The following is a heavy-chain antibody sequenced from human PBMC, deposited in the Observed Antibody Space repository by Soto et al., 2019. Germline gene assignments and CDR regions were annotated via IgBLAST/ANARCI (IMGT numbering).Heavy chain of an antibody. Sequence: SETLSLTCTVSGGSISSNYWSWIRQPPGKGLEWIGYIYYSGSTNYNPSLKSRVTISVDTSKNQFSLKLSSVTAADTAVYYCARDLRIMITFGGVIPPGGFDPWGQGTLVTVSS. V-gene: IGHV4-59*12. CDR2: IYYSGST. CDR3: ARDLRIMITFGGVIPPGGFDP. CDR1: GGSISSNY. J-gene: IGHJ5*02. D-gene: IGHD3-16*02.